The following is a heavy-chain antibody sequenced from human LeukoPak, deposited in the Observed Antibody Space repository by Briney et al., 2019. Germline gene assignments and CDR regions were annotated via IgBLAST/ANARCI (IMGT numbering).Heavy chain of an antibody. D-gene: IGHD6-13*01. J-gene: IGHJ1*01. CDR2: IKSKTDGGTT. Sequence: PGGSLRLSCAASGFTFSHAWMSWVRQAPGKGLEWVGRIKSKTDGGTTDYAAPVKGRFTISRDDSKNTLYLQMNSLKTEDTAVYYCTTDSSSWYRYFQHWGQGTLVTVSS. CDR1: GFTFSHAW. CDR3: TTDSSSWYRYFQH. V-gene: IGHV3-15*01.